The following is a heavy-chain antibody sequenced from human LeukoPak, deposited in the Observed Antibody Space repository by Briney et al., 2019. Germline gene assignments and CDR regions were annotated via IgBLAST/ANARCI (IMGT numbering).Heavy chain of an antibody. CDR1: GFTFSSYS. J-gene: IGHJ4*02. Sequence: GGSLRLSCAASGFTFSSYSMNWVRQAPGKGLEWVSSISSSSSYIYHADSVKGRFTISRDNAKNSLYLQMNSLRAEDTAVYYCARGPLEQQHFGGFDYWGQGTLVTVSS. V-gene: IGHV3-21*01. D-gene: IGHD6-13*01. CDR3: ARGPLEQQHFGGFDY. CDR2: ISSSSSYI.